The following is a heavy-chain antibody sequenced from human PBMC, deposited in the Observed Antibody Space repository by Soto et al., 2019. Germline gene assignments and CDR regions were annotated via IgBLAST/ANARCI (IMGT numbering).Heavy chain of an antibody. CDR2: THHSGST. D-gene: IGHD2-21*02. CDR1: GGSLSGNY. Sequence: SETLALTCAVDGGSLSGNYWSWIRQPPGKGLEWIGETHHSGSTAYNPSLKSRVTISVDTSRNQFSLKLNSMTAADTAVYYCARTTAAIHLNYWSQGTLVTVSS. V-gene: IGHV4-34*01. J-gene: IGHJ4*02. CDR3: ARTTAAIHLNY.